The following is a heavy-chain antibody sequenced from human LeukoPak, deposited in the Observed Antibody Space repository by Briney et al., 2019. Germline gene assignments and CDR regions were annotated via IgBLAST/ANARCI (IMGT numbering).Heavy chain of an antibody. D-gene: IGHD1-26*01. J-gene: IGHJ4*02. CDR1: GGSISSYY. Sequence: NPSETLSLTCTVSGGSISSYYWSWIRQPPGKGLEWIGYIYYSGSTNYNPSLKSRVTISVDTSKNQFSLKLSSVTAADTAVYYCARPGIVGATGGFDYWGQGTLVTVSS. CDR3: ARPGIVGATGGFDY. V-gene: IGHV4-59*08. CDR2: IYYSGST.